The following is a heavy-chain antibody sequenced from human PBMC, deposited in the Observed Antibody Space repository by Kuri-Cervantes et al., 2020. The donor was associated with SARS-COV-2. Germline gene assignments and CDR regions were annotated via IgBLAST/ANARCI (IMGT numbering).Heavy chain of an antibody. V-gene: IGHV3-30*03. J-gene: IGHJ3*02. CDR3: ARASGGSYYDAFDI. CDR2: ISYDGSNK. D-gene: IGHD1-26*01. Sequence: GGSLRLSCAASGFTFSSYSMNWVRQAPGKGLEWVAVISYDGSNKYYADSVKGRFTISRDNSKNTLYLQMNSLRAEDTAVYYCARASGGSYYDAFDIWGQGTMVTVSS. CDR1: GFTFSSYS.